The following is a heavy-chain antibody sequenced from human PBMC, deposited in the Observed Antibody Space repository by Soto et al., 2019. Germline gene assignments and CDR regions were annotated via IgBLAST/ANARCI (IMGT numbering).Heavy chain of an antibody. Sequence: EASVKVSCKASGYTFTSYGITWVRQAPGQGLEWMGWISTYNGNTNYARKLQGRVTMTTYTSTSTAYMELRSLRSDDTAVYYCARTDSRPQDFDYWGQGTLVTVSS. CDR3: ARTDSRPQDFDY. CDR1: GYTFTSYG. CDR2: ISTYNGNT. J-gene: IGHJ4*02. V-gene: IGHV1-18*01. D-gene: IGHD3-22*01.